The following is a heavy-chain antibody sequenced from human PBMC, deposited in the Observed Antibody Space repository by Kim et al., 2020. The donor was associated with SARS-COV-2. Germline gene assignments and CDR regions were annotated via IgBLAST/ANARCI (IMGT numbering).Heavy chain of an antibody. CDR2: ITDSGSSA. CDR3: AKSTRSAWYFDY. V-gene: IGHV3-23*01. J-gene: IGHJ4*02. CDR1: GFTFSTYA. Sequence: GGSLRLSCAASGFTFSTYAMSWVRQAPGKGLEWVSAITDSGSSAQYLDSVKGRFTISRDNSQNTLYPQMNSLRVEDTAVYYCAKSTRSAWYFDYWGQGT. D-gene: IGHD2-2*01.